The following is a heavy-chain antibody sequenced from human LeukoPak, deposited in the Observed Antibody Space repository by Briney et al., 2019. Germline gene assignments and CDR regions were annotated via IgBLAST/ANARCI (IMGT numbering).Heavy chain of an antibody. CDR1: EFTFSSYS. CDR2: ISSSSSTI. CDR3: ARSRGNSGSYPLDY. Sequence: GSLRLSCEASEFTFSSYSMNWVRQAPGKGPEWVSYISSSSSTIYYAESVKGRFTISRDNAKNSLHLQMNSLRVEDTAVYYCARSRGNSGSYPLDYWGQGTLVTVSS. J-gene: IGHJ4*02. D-gene: IGHD1-26*01. V-gene: IGHV3-48*01.